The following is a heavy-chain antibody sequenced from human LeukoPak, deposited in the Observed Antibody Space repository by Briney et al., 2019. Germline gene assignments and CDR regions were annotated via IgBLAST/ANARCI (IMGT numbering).Heavy chain of an antibody. CDR3: ARDSGSYQRAYDAFDI. D-gene: IGHD1-26*01. J-gene: IGHJ3*02. CDR1: GFTFSSYG. V-gene: IGHV3-33*01. CDR2: IWYDGSNK. Sequence: GGSLRLSCAASGFTFSSYGMHWARQAPGKGLEWVAVIWYDGSNKYYADSVKGRFTISRDNSKNTLYLQMNSLRAEDTAVYYCARDSGSYQRAYDAFDIWGQGTMVTVSS.